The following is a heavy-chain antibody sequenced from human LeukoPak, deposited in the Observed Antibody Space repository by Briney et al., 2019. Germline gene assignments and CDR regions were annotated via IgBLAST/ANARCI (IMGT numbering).Heavy chain of an antibody. D-gene: IGHD2-15*01. J-gene: IGHJ4*02. CDR3: ARDTPNLYCSGGSCYSDY. CDR1: GFTFSSYA. V-gene: IGHV3-7*01. CDR2: IKQDGSEK. Sequence: GGSLRLSCAASGFTFSSYAMSWVRQAPGKGLEWVANIKQDGSEKYYVDSVKGRFTISRDNAKNSLYLQMNSLRAEDTAVYYCARDTPNLYCSGGSCYSDYWGQGTLVTVSS.